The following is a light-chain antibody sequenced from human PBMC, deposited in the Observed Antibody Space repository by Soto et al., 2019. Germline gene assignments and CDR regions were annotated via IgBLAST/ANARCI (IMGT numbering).Light chain of an antibody. CDR1: QSIGDY. Sequence: IVLTQSPGTLSLSPGERATLSCRASQSIGDYLAWYQHKPAQAPRLLIYDASKRATGIPARFNGSGSGTDFTLTISSLEPEDFAVYYCQQYGSSPYTFGQGTKLEIK. CDR2: DAS. CDR3: QQYGSSPYT. J-gene: IGKJ2*01. V-gene: IGKV3-11*01.